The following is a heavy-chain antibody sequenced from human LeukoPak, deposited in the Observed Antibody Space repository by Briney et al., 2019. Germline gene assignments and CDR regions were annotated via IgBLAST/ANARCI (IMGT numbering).Heavy chain of an antibody. V-gene: IGHV3-53*01. J-gene: IGHJ6*03. CDR1: GFTVSSNY. Sequence: GGSLRLSYAASGFTVSSNYMSWVRQAPGKGLEWVSVIYSGGSTYYADSVKGRFTISRDNSKNTLYLQMNSLRAEDTAVYYCARAPTVTGFYYYYYMDVWGKGTTVTVSS. D-gene: IGHD4-11*01. CDR3: ARAPTVTGFYYYYYMDV. CDR2: IYSGGST.